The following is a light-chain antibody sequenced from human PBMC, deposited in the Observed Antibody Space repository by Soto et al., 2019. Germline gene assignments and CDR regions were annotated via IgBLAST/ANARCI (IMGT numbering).Light chain of an antibody. Sequence: QSVLTQPASVSGSPGQSITISCTGTSSDVGGYNYVSWYQQHPGKAPKLMNYDVSNRPSGVSNRFSGSKSGNTASLTISGLEAEDEADYYSSSYTSSSTLYVFGTGTKVTVL. V-gene: IGLV2-14*01. J-gene: IGLJ1*01. CDR3: SSYTSSSTLYV. CDR1: SSDVGGYNY. CDR2: DVS.